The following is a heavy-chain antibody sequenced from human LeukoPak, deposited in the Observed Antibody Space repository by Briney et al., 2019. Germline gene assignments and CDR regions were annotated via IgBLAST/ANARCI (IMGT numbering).Heavy chain of an antibody. CDR2: IIPIFGIA. CDR1: GGTFSSYA. CDR3: ARDRGKYPEGYFDY. D-gene: IGHD2-2*02. Sequence: ASVKVSCTASGGTFSSYAISWVRQAPGQGLEWMGRIIPIFGIANYAQKFRGRVTITADKSTSTAYMELSSLRSEDTAVYYCARDRGKYPEGYFDYWGQGTLVTVSS. V-gene: IGHV1-69*04. J-gene: IGHJ4*02.